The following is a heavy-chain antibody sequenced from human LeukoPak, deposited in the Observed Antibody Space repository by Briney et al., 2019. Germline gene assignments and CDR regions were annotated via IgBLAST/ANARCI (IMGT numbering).Heavy chain of an antibody. V-gene: IGHV4-61*02. CDR1: GGSISSGSYY. Sequence: PSQTLSLTCTVSGGSISSGSYYWSWIRQPAGKGLEWIGRIYTSGSTNYNPSLKSRVTIPVDTSKNQFSLKLSSVTAADTAVYYCAKGGITMVRGTSLGYYMDVWGKGTTVTISS. J-gene: IGHJ6*03. CDR2: IYTSGST. CDR3: AKGGITMVRGTSLGYYMDV. D-gene: IGHD3-10*01.